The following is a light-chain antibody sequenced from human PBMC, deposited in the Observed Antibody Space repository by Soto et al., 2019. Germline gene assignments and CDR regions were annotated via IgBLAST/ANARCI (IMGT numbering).Light chain of an antibody. CDR1: SSDVGGYNY. CDR2: EVS. V-gene: IGLV2-8*01. J-gene: IGLJ1*01. CDR3: SSYAGSNNFV. Sequence: QSVLTQPPPASGSPGQSVTISCTGTSSDVGGYNYVSWYQQHPGKAPKLMIYEVSKRPSGVPDRFSGSKSGNTASLTVSGLQADDEADYYCSSYAGSNNFVFGTGTKVTVL.